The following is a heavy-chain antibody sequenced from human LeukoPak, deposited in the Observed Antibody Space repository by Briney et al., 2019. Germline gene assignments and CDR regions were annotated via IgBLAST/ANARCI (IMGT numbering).Heavy chain of an antibody. J-gene: IGHJ4*02. CDR3: ARLRHGEGY. Sequence: SETLSLTCSVSGGSISNSSYYWGWIRQPPGKGLEWIGSIYCSVRTYYNPSLKSRVTISVDTSKNQFSLKLSSVTAADTAVYYCARLRHGEGYWGQGTLVTVSS. V-gene: IGHV4-39*01. CDR1: GGSISNSSYY. CDR2: IYCSVRT. D-gene: IGHD4-17*01.